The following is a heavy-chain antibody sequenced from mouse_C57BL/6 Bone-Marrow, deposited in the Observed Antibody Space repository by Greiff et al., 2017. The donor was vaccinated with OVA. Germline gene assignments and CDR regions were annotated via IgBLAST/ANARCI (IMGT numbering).Heavy chain of an antibody. CDR3: AKRAYYCGSRGGFAY. Sequence: QVQLQQPGAELVRPGTSVKLSCKASGYTFTSYWMHWVKQRPGQGLEWIGVIDPSDSYTNYNQKFKGKATLTVDTSSSTAYMQLSSLTSEDSAGYYCAKRAYYCGSRGGFAYWGQGTLVTVSA. J-gene: IGHJ3*01. V-gene: IGHV1-59*01. D-gene: IGHD1-1*01. CDR1: GYTFTSYW. CDR2: IDPSDSYT.